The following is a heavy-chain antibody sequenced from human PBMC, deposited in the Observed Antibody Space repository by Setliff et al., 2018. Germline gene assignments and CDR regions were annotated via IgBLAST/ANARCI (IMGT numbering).Heavy chain of an antibody. CDR3: ARSPSSGAYWNPRPFYSDY. V-gene: IGHV4-61*09. J-gene: IGHJ4*02. Sequence: PSETLSLTCTVSGGSITSGSHYWSWIRQPAGKALEWIGQIYSRGSMNYNLSLKSRVTISMDTSKNQFSLKLTSVTAADTALYYCARSPSSGAYWNPRPFYSDYWARGTLVTVSS. CDR2: IYSRGSM. D-gene: IGHD1-26*01. CDR1: GGSITSGSHY.